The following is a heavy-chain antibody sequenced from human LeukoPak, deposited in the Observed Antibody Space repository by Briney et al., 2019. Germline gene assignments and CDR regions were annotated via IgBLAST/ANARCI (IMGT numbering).Heavy chain of an antibody. CDR1: GASISSYY. V-gene: IGHV4-59*08. CDR2: SYYSGST. D-gene: IGHD2-2*03. Sequence: SETLSLTCTVSGASISSYYWSWIRQPPGKGLEWIGYSYYSGSTNYNPSLKSRVTISVDPSNNRFSLKLSSVTAADTAVYYCARHEGGYCSSTSCYGNWGQGTLVTVSS. J-gene: IGHJ4*02. CDR3: ARHEGGYCSSTSCYGN.